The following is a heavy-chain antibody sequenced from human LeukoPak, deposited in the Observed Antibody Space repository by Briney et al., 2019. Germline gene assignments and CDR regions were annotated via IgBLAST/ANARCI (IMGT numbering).Heavy chain of an antibody. Sequence: ASVKVSCMASGYTFTDYYMHWVRQAPGQGLEWMGWINPNSGGANYAQKFQGRVTMTRDTSISTAYMELYRLRSDDTAVYYCARAVRYCSGTICYLSYWGQGTLVTVSS. V-gene: IGHV1-2*02. CDR3: ARAVRYCSGTICYLSY. J-gene: IGHJ4*02. D-gene: IGHD2-2*01. CDR1: GYTFTDYY. CDR2: INPNSGGA.